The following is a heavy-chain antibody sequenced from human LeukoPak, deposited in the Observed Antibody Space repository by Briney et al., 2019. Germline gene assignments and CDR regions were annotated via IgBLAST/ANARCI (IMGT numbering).Heavy chain of an antibody. J-gene: IGHJ4*02. CDR2: ISSSSSYI. CDR1: GFTFSSYS. D-gene: IGHD4-17*01. Sequence: PGGSLRLSCAASGFTFSSYSMNWVRQAPGKGLEWVSSISSSSSYIYYADSVKGRFTISRDNAKNSLYLQMNSLRAEDTAVYYCAREVGYGDYGTEYFDYWGQGTLVTVS. V-gene: IGHV3-21*01. CDR3: AREVGYGDYGTEYFDY.